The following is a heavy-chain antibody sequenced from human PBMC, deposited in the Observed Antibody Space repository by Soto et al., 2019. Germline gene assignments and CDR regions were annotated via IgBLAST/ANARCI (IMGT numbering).Heavy chain of an antibody. J-gene: IGHJ6*02. Sequence: GGSLRLSCAGSGFTFRSYAMTWVRQAPGRGLEWVSTLSDSGGHTYYADSVKGRFTISRDNPKNTLYLQMNSLRAEDTAVYYCAKDSQSVSVSAARVYGMDVWGQGTTVTVSS. CDR2: LSDSGGHT. CDR3: AKDSQSVSVSAARVYGMDV. CDR1: GFTFRSYA. D-gene: IGHD2-2*01. V-gene: IGHV3-23*01.